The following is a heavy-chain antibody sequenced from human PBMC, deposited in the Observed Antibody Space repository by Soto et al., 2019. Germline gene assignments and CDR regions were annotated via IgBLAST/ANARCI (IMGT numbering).Heavy chain of an antibody. Sequence: PGESLKISCKGSGYSFTSYWISWVRQMPGKGLEWMGRIDPSDSYTNYSPSFQGHVTISADKSISTAYLQWSSLKASDTAMYYCASSPRGYCSSTSCRELGNYYGMDVWGRGTTVRVSS. CDR1: GYSFTSYW. CDR2: IDPSDSYT. CDR3: ASSPRGYCSSTSCRELGNYYGMDV. D-gene: IGHD2-2*01. J-gene: IGHJ6*02. V-gene: IGHV5-10-1*01.